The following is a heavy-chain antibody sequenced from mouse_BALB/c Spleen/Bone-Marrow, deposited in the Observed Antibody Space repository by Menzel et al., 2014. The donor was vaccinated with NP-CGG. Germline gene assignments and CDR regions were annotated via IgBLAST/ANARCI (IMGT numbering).Heavy chain of an antibody. CDR3: ARDVGNYVRFAY. V-gene: IGHV7-3*02. CDR1: GFTFTDYY. J-gene: IGHJ3*01. CDR2: IRNKANGYTT. D-gene: IGHD2-1*01. Sequence: EVMLVGSGGGLVQPGGSLRLSCATSGFTFTDYYMSWVRQPPGKALEWLGFIRNKANGYTTEYSASVKGRFTISRDNSQSILYLQMNTLRAEDSATYYCARDVGNYVRFAYWGQGTLVTVSA.